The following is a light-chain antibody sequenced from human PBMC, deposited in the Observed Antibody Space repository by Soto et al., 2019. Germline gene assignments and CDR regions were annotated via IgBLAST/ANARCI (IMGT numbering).Light chain of an antibody. CDR3: MQGTHWPIT. CDR2: KVS. V-gene: IGKV2-30*02. CDR1: QSLVHSDGIAY. Sequence: DAVMTQSPLSLPVTLGQPASISCRSNQSLVHSDGIAYFSWFQQRPGRSPRRLIYKVSNWDSGVPARFSGSGSGTDFALKISRVEAEDVGVYYCMQGTHWPITFGQGTRLEI. J-gene: IGKJ5*01.